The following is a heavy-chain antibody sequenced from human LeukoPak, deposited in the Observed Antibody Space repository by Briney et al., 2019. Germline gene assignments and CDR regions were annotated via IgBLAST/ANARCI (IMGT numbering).Heavy chain of an antibody. V-gene: IGHV1-46*01. CDR2: ITPSGGI. CDR1: GGTFSSYA. Sequence: GASVKVSCKASGGTFSSYAISWVRQAPGQGLEWMGMITPSGGISYAPKFQGRVTMTRDMSTNTVYMELSSLRSEDTAVYYCARVDSTSPHELDYWGQGTLVTVSS. D-gene: IGHD6-6*01. J-gene: IGHJ4*02. CDR3: ARVDSTSPHELDY.